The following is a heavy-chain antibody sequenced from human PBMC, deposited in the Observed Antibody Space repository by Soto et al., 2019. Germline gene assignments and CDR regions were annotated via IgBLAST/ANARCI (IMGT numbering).Heavy chain of an antibody. CDR1: GFTFSSYA. CDR2: ISYDGSNK. D-gene: IGHD3-22*01. CDR3: ARERVHYYDSSGYWDDAFDI. J-gene: IGHJ3*02. V-gene: IGHV3-30-3*01. Sequence: GGALGLTCAATGFTFSSYAMNWVRQAPGKGLEWVAVISYDGSNKYYADSVKGRFTISRDNSKNTLYLQMNSLGAEDTAVYYCARERVHYYDSSGYWDDAFDIWGQGTMVPVSS.